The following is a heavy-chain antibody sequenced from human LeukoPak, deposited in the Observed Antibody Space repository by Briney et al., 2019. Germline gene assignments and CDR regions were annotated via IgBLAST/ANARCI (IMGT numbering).Heavy chain of an antibody. CDR3: ASDPSSTNGVRFDY. J-gene: IGHJ4*02. V-gene: IGHV1-69*01. D-gene: IGHD2-8*01. CDR1: GGTFSSYA. Sequence: SVKVSCKASGGTFSSYAISWVRQAPGQGLEWMGGIIPIFGTANYAQKFQGRVTITADESTSTAYMELSSLRSEDTAVYYCASDPSSTNGVRFDYWGQGTLVTVSS. CDR2: IIPIFGTA.